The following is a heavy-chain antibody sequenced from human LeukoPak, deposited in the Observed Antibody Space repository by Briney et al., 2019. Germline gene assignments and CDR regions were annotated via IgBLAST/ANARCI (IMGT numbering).Heavy chain of an antibody. CDR3: AKHTIWSFDY. J-gene: IGHJ4*02. D-gene: IGHD5-24*01. CDR1: GFTFSRNW. Sequence: GGSLRLSCAASGFTFSRNWMYWVRQAPGKGLERVANINQDGSQHYYVDSVKGRFTISRDNAKNSLFLQMNSLRAEDTAVYYCAKHTIWSFDYWGQGTLVTVSS. CDR2: INQDGSQH. V-gene: IGHV3-7*01.